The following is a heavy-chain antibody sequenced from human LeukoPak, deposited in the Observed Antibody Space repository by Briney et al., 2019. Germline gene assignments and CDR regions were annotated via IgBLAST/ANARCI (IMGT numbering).Heavy chain of an antibody. CDR1: GFTFSSYS. V-gene: IGHV3-21*01. Sequence: GGSLRLSCAASGFTFSSYSMNWVRQAPGKGLEWVSSISSSSSYIYYADSVKGRFTISRNNAKNSLYLQMNSLRAEDTVVYYCASGYDYGGNSWYSWGQGTMVTVSS. D-gene: IGHD4-23*01. J-gene: IGHJ3*01. CDR2: ISSSSSYI. CDR3: ASGYDYGGNSWYS.